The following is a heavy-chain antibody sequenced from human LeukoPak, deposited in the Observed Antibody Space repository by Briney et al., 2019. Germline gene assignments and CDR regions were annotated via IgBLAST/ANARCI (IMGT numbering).Heavy chain of an antibody. CDR2: IKQDGSEK. J-gene: IGHJ4*02. Sequence: GGSLRLSCAASGFTFSSYWMSWVRQAPGKGLEWVANIKQDGSEKYYVDSVKGRFTISRDNAKNSLYLQMNSLRAEDTAVYYCAYVGGWYRGGYYFDYWGQGTLVTVSS. V-gene: IGHV3-7*01. CDR1: GFTFSSYW. D-gene: IGHD6-19*01. CDR3: AYVGGWYRGGYYFDY.